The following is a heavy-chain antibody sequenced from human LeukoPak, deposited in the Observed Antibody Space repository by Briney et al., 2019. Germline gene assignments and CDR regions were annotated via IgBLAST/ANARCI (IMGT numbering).Heavy chain of an antibody. Sequence: SETLSLTCTVSGGSISSYYWSWIRQPPGKGLEWIGYIYYNGSTNYNPSLKSRVTISVDTSKNQFSLKLSSVTAADTAVYYCARDYRGYGYFDYWGQGTLVTVSS. V-gene: IGHV4-59*01. D-gene: IGHD5-18*01. J-gene: IGHJ4*02. CDR1: GGSISSYY. CDR2: IYYNGST. CDR3: ARDYRGYGYFDY.